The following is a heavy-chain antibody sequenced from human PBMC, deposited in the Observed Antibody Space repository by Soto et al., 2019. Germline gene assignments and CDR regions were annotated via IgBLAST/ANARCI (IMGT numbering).Heavy chain of an antibody. V-gene: IGHV6-1*01. CDR1: GDSVSSNSAA. Sequence: KQSQTLSLTCAISGDSVSSNSAAWNWIRQSPSRGLEWLGRTYYRSKWYNDYAVSVKSRITINPDTSKNQFSLQLNSVTPEDTAVYYCARGPSIVVVPAAHRGPYPGYSSSWWPLDYWGQGTLVTVSS. D-gene: IGHD2-2*01. J-gene: IGHJ4*02. CDR2: TYYRSKWYN. CDR3: ARGPSIVVVPAAHRGPYPGYSSSWWPLDY.